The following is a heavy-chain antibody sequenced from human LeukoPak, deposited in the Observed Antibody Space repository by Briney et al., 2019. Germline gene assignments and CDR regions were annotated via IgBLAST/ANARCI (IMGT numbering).Heavy chain of an antibody. CDR3: ARDYYDSSGYYYYFQH. Sequence: GGSLRLSCAASGFTFSSYGMHWVRQAPGKGLEWVAVIWYDGSNKYYADSVKGRFTISRDNSKNTLYLQMNSLRAEDTAVHYCARDYYDSSGYYYYFQHWGQGTLVTVSS. D-gene: IGHD3-22*01. J-gene: IGHJ1*01. CDR1: GFTFSSYG. CDR2: IWYDGSNK. V-gene: IGHV3-33*01.